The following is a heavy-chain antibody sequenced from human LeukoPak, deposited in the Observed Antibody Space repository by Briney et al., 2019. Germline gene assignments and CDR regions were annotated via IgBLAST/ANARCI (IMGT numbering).Heavy chain of an antibody. Sequence: GGSLRLSCAASGFTFDDYAMHWVRQAPGKGLEWVSGISWNSGSIGYADSVKGRFTISRDNAKNSLYLQMNSLRAEDTAVYYCASGRYDILTGYYGPRAFDIWGQGTMVTVSS. V-gene: IGHV3-9*01. D-gene: IGHD3-9*01. CDR3: ASGRYDILTGYYGPRAFDI. CDR1: GFTFDDYA. J-gene: IGHJ3*02. CDR2: ISWNSGSI.